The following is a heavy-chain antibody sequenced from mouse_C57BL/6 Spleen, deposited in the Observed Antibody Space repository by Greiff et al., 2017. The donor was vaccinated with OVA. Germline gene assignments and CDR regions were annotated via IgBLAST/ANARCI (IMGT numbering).Heavy chain of an antibody. CDR2: IDPETGGT. D-gene: IGHD2-10*01. V-gene: IGHV1-15*01. J-gene: IGHJ2*01. Sequence: QVQLQQSGAELVRPGASVTLSCKASGYTLTDYEMHWVKQTPVHGLEWIGAIDPETGGTSYNQKFKGKAILTADKSSSTAYMELRSLTSEDSAVYYCTTYYPDYWGQGTTLTVSS. CDR3: TTYYPDY. CDR1: GYTLTDYE.